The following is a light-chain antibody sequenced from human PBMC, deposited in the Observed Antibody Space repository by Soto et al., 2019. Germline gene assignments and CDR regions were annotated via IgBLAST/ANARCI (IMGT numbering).Light chain of an antibody. CDR3: STYTSSSTLVV. J-gene: IGLJ2*01. V-gene: IGLV2-14*01. CDR1: SSDVGGYNY. CDR2: DVS. Sequence: QSVLTQPASVSGSPGQSITISCTGTSSDVGGYNYVSWYQQHPSKAPKLLIYDVSNRPSGVSNRFSGSKSDNTASLTISGLQAEDEADYYCSTYTSSSTLVVFGGGTKLTVL.